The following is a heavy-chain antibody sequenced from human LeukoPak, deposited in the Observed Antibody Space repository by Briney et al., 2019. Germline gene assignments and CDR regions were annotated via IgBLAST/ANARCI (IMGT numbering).Heavy chain of an antibody. Sequence: ASVKVSCKASGYTFTSYYMHWVRQAPGQGLEWMGIINPSGGSTSYAQKFQGRVTMTRDMSTSTVYMELSSLRSEDTAVYYCATFALSGCTNGVCYDFDYWGQGTLVIVSS. D-gene: IGHD2-8*01. V-gene: IGHV1-46*01. CDR1: GYTFTSYY. CDR3: ATFALSGCTNGVCYDFDY. J-gene: IGHJ4*02. CDR2: INPSGGST.